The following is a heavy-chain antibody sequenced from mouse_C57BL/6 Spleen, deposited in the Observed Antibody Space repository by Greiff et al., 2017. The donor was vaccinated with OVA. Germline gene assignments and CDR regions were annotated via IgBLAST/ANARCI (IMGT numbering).Heavy chain of an antibody. CDR3: TRREKKTAQATGYFDY. Sequence: EVQLQQSGTVLARPGASVKMSCKTSGYTFTSYWMHWVKQRPGQGLEWIGAIYPGNSDTSYNQKFKGKAKLTAVTSASTAYMEISSLTKKDSAVYYGTRREKKTAQATGYFDYWGQGTTLTVSS. CDR1: GYTFTSYW. D-gene: IGHD3-2*02. J-gene: IGHJ2*01. V-gene: IGHV1-5*01. CDR2: IYPGNSDT.